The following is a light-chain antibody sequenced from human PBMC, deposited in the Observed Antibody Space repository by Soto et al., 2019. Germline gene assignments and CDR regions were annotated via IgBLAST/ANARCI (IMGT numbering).Light chain of an antibody. CDR3: QVWDTGSDHLV. J-gene: IGLJ2*01. V-gene: IGLV3-21*04. CDR2: YDS. Sequence: SYELTQSPSVSVAPGETARITCGGNNIGSKSVHWYQQKQGQATVLAMYYDSDRPSEIPERFSGSNSGNTATLTIFRVEVGDEADYYCQVWDTGSDHLVFGGGTKLTVL. CDR1: NIGSKS.